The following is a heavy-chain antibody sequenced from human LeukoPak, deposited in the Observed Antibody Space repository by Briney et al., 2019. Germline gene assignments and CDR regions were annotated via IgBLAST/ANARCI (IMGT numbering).Heavy chain of an antibody. Sequence: TSQTLSLTCTVSGGSISSSSYYWGWIRQPPGKGLEWIGSIYYSGSTYYNPSLKSRVTISVDTSKNQFSLKLSSVTAADTAVYYCARLRGYYGSGPTTFDYWGQGTLVTVSS. J-gene: IGHJ4*02. V-gene: IGHV4-39*07. D-gene: IGHD3-10*01. CDR1: GGSISSSSYY. CDR3: ARLRGYYGSGPTTFDY. CDR2: IYYSGST.